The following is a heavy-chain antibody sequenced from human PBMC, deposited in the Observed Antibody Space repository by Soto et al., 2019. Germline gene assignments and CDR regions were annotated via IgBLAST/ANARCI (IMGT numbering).Heavy chain of an antibody. V-gene: IGHV1-8*02. CDR3: ARVVVVPAADVKSYCYYYYMDV. Sequence: GVSVKVSCKASGYTFTGYYLHWVRQATGKGLEWMGWMNPNSGNTGYAQKFQGRVTMTRNTSISTAYMELSSLRSEDTAVYYCARVVVVPAADVKSYCYYYYMDVWGKGTTVTVSS. J-gene: IGHJ6*03. D-gene: IGHD2-2*01. CDR1: GYTFTGYY. CDR2: MNPNSGNT.